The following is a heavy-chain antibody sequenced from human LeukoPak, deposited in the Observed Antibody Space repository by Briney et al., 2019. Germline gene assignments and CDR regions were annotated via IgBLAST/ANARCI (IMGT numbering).Heavy chain of an antibody. V-gene: IGHV1-24*01. D-gene: IGHD3-10*01. J-gene: IGHJ4*02. CDR2: FDPEDGET. CDR3: ARDSLWFGEYGIDY. Sequence: GASVKVSCKVSGYTLTELSMHWVRQAPGKGLEWMGGFDPEDGETIYAQKFQGRVTMTEDTSTDTAYMELRSLRSDDTAVYYCARDSLWFGEYGIDYWGQGTLVTVSS. CDR1: GYTLTELS.